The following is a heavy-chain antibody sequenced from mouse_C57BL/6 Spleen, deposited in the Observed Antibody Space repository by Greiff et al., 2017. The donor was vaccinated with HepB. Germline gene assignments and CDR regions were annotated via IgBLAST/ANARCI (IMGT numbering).Heavy chain of an antibody. D-gene: IGHD2-1*01. CDR2: INPSNGGT. Sequence: QVQLQQPGTELVKPGASVKLSCKASGYTFTSYWMHWVKQRPGQGLEWIGNINPSNGGTNYNEKFKSKATLTVDKSSSTAYMQLSSLTSEDSAVYHCARGGNFYYYAMDYWGQGTSVTVSS. CDR3: ARGGNFYYYAMDY. CDR1: GYTFTSYW. J-gene: IGHJ4*01. V-gene: IGHV1-53*01.